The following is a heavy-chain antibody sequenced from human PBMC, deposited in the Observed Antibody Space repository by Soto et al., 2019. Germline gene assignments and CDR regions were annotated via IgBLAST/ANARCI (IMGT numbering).Heavy chain of an antibody. CDR3: ARGKGYYDSSGYTGPDAFDI. J-gene: IGHJ3*02. V-gene: IGHV1-8*01. CDR2: MNPNSGNT. CDR1: GYSFTSYD. Sequence: ASVKVSCKASGYSFTSYDINWVRQATGQGLEWMGWMNPNSGNTGYAQKFQGRVTMTRNTSISTAYMELSSLRSEDTAVYYCARGKGYYDSSGYTGPDAFDIWGQGTMVTVSS. D-gene: IGHD3-22*01.